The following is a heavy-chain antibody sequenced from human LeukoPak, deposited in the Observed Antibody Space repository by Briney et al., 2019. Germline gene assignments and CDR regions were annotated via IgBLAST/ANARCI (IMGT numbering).Heavy chain of an antibody. Sequence: GGSLRLSCAISGFTFTAHSMNWVRQAPGKGLEWVSFISSDSTYKYYGDSVKGRFTISRDNANVYLQMNGLRAEDTATYHCAREYDSKGRFDNWGQGNLVTVSS. CDR1: GFTFTAHS. CDR2: ISSDSTYK. D-gene: IGHD3-22*01. V-gene: IGHV3-21*01. CDR3: AREYDSKGRFDN. J-gene: IGHJ4*02.